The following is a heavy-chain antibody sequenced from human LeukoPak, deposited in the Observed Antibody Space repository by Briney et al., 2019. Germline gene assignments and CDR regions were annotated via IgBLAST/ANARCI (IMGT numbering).Heavy chain of an antibody. CDR3: ARQNRIQLWVNPRFPYYYMDV. V-gene: IGHV4-39*07. CDR2: IFYTGST. D-gene: IGHD5-18*01. J-gene: IGHJ6*03. CDR1: GGSISSSSYH. Sequence: PSETLSLTCTVSGGSISSSSYHWGWIRQPPGKGLEWIGNIFYTGSTNYNPSLKSRVTISVDTSKNQFSLKLSSVTAADTAVYYCARQNRIQLWVNPRFPYYYMDVWGKGTTVTISS.